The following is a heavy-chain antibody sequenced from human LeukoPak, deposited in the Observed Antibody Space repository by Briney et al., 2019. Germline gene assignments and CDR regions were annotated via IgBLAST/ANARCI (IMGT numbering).Heavy chain of an antibody. D-gene: IGHD3-10*01. CDR1: GGTFSSYA. Sequence: SVKVSCKASGGTFSSYAISWVRQAPGQGLEWMGRIIPIFGIANYAQKFQGRVTITADKSTSTAYMELSSLRSEDTAVYYCARSGEPPRCYYGMDVWGQGTTVTVSS. CDR3: ARSGEPPRCYYGMDV. CDR2: IIPIFGIA. J-gene: IGHJ6*02. V-gene: IGHV1-69*04.